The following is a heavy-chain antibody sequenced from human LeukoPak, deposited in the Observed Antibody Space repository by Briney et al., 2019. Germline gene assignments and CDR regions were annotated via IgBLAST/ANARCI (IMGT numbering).Heavy chain of an antibody. CDR1: GFTFSIYS. Sequence: GGSLRLSCAASGFTFSIYSMNWVRQAPGKGLEWVSSISTSSSYISYADSVKGRFTISRDNAKNSLYLQMNSLRAEDTAVYYCARGDWAAVIPAAFDPWGQGTLVTVSS. CDR3: ARGDWAAVIPAAFDP. D-gene: IGHD2-2*01. CDR2: ISTSSSYI. J-gene: IGHJ5*02. V-gene: IGHV3-21*06.